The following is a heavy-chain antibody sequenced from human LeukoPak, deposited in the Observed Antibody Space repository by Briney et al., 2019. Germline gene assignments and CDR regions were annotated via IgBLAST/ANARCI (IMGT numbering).Heavy chain of an antibody. V-gene: IGHV4-59*01. CDR3: ARGGDTVTTFDYIDY. CDR2: IYYSGST. CDR1: GDSISSYH. J-gene: IGHJ4*02. Sequence: PSETLSLTCTVSGDSISSYHWSWIRQPPGKGLEWVGYIYYSGSTNYNPSLKSRLTITVDTYENQFSLKLSSVTAADTAVYYCARGGDTVTTFDYIDYWGQGTLVTVSS. D-gene: IGHD4-17*01.